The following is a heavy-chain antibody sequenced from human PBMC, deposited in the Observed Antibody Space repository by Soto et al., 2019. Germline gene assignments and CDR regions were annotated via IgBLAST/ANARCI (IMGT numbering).Heavy chain of an antibody. CDR3: AKSQVSVLEGEVDNYFDY. CDR2: ISWDGGST. CDR1: GFTFDDYT. J-gene: IGHJ4*02. D-gene: IGHD3-16*01. V-gene: IGHV3-43*01. Sequence: GGSLRLSCAASGFTFDDYTMHWVRQAPGKGLEWVSLISWDGGSTYYADSVKGRFTISRDNSKNSLYLQMNSLRTEDTALYYCAKSQVSVLEGEVDNYFDYWGQGTLVTVSS.